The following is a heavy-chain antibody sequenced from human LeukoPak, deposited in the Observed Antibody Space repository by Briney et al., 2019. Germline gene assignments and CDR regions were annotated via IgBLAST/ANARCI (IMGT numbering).Heavy chain of an antibody. V-gene: IGHV1-2*06. Sequence: GASVKVSCKASGYTLTVYYIHWVRQAPGQGLEWMGRINPNSGDTNSAQKFQGRVTMTRDTSISTAYMDLSGLRPDDTAVYHCAREGSGYTYGRGSYFDYWGHGILVTVSS. J-gene: IGHJ4*01. CDR1: GYTLTVYY. CDR2: INPNSGDT. D-gene: IGHD5-18*01. CDR3: AREGSGYTYGRGSYFDY.